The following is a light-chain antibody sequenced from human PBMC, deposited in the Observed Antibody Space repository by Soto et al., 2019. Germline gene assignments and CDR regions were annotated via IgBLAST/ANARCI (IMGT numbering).Light chain of an antibody. CDR1: SSNIGSKT. CDR3: TSFAGNNNFV. CDR2: SNN. Sequence: QSVLTQPPSASGTPGQRVTISCSGSSSNIGSKTVNWYQQLPGTAPKLLIYSNNQRPSGVPDRFSGSKSGTSASLTVSGLQAEDEGDYYCTSFAGNNNFVFGGGTKLTVL. J-gene: IGLJ2*01. V-gene: IGLV1-44*01.